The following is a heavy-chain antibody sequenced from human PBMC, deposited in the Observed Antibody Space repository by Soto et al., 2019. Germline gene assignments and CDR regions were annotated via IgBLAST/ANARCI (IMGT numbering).Heavy chain of an antibody. J-gene: IGHJ4*02. D-gene: IGHD3-22*01. CDR2: ISYDGSNK. Sequence: GSLRLSCAASGFTFSSYGMHWVRQAPGKGLEWVAVISYDGSNKYYADSVKGRFTISRDNSKNTLYLQMNSLRAEDTAVYYCAKIRFYYDSSGSSLFDYWGQGTLVTVSS. CDR3: AKIRFYYDSSGSSLFDY. V-gene: IGHV3-30*18. CDR1: GFTFSSYG.